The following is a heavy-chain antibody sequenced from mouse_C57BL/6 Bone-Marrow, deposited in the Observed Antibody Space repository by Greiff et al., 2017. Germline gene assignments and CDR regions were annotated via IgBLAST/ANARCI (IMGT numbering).Heavy chain of an antibody. Sequence: QVQLQQPGAELVKPGASVKLSCKASGYTFTSYWMQWVKQRPGQGLEWIGEIDPSVSYTNYNQKFKGKATLTVDTSSSTAYMQLSSLTSADSAVYCCAREDGNSFAYWGQGTLVTVSA. CDR3: AREDGNSFAY. D-gene: IGHD2-1*01. CDR1: GYTFTSYW. V-gene: IGHV1-50*01. CDR2: IDPSVSYT. J-gene: IGHJ3*01.